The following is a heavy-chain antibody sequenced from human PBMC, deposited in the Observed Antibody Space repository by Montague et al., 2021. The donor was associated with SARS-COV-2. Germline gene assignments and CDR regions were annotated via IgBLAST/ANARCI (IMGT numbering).Heavy chain of an antibody. CDR3: ARGRDSGTYFGTKYYFQYGLDV. CDR2: VDRSGTA. J-gene: IGHJ6*02. V-gene: IGHV4-34*01. CDR1: DGSVSAYF. D-gene: IGHD3-10*01. Sequence: SETLSLTCDFSDGSVSAYFWSWVRQLPGKGLEWIGQVDRSGTAHYSPSLQSRLTLSVDTSNNQVSLNLTSVTAPDTATYYCARGRDSGTYFGTKYYFQYGLDVWGQGTRVTVSS.